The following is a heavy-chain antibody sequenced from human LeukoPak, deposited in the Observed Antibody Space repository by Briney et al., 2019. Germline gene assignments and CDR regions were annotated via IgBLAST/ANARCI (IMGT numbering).Heavy chain of an antibody. D-gene: IGHD1-26*01. J-gene: IGHJ5*02. Sequence: GGSLRLSCAASGLTFSTYGIHWVRQAPGRGLEWVARISNDGIDKYYVTSVKVRFTISNDNSKNQLSLKVTSLSPEDTAVYYCAKGYSGGGGFDPWGQGTLVIVSS. CDR2: ISNDGIDK. CDR3: AKGYSGGGGFDP. CDR1: GLTFSTYG. V-gene: IGHV3-30*18.